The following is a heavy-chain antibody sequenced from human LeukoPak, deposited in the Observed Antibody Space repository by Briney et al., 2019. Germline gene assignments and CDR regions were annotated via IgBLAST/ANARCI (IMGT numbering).Heavy chain of an antibody. CDR2: IGSGDGDT. D-gene: IGHD6-13*01. J-gene: IGHJ4*02. Sequence: GGSLRLSCAASGFTFSSYSMNWVRQAPGKGPEWVSGIGSGDGDTYYAASVKGRFTIPRDNAKNSPYLQMNSLRAEDTAVYYCARDPGIAAAPYYFDYWGQGTLVTVSS. CDR1: GFTFSSYS. V-gene: IGHV3-21*01. CDR3: ARDPGIAAAPYYFDY.